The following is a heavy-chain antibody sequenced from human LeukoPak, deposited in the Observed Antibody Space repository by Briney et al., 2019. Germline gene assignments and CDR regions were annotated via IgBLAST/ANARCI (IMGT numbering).Heavy chain of an antibody. D-gene: IGHD6-6*01. J-gene: IGHJ3*02. CDR3: ARDKKRQLVTDAFDI. CDR2: IGPSSNAI. CDR1: GFTFSSYS. Sequence: GGSLRLSCAASGFTFSSYSMTWVRQSPGKGLEYISYIGPSSNAIQYADSMKGRFTISRDNAKNSLYLQMNSLRAEDTAVYYCARDKKRQLVTDAFDIWGQGTMVTVSS. V-gene: IGHV3-48*04.